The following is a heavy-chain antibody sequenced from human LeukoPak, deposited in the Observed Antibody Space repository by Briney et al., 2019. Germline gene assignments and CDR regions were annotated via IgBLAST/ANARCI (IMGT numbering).Heavy chain of an antibody. CDR1: GYTFTGYY. CDR2: INPNGGGT. V-gene: IGHV1-2*02. Sequence: ASVKVSCKASGYTFTGYYMHWVRQAPGQGLEWMGWINPNGGGTNYAQKFQGRVTMTRDTSISTAYMELSRLRSDDTAVYYCASGTRITMVRGVITPSPYWGQGTLVTVSS. CDR3: ASGTRITMVRGVITPSPY. D-gene: IGHD3-10*01. J-gene: IGHJ4*02.